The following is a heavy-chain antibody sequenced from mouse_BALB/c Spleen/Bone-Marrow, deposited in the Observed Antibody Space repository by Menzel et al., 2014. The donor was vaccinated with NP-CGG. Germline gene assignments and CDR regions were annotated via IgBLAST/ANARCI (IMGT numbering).Heavy chain of an antibody. CDR3: ARILYWYFDV. Sequence: QVQLKESGPELVKPGASVKISCKASGYTFTDYYINWVQQKPGQGLEWIGWIYPGSGNTKYNEKSKGKATLTVDTSSSTAYMQLSSLTSEDTAVYFCARILYWYFDVWGAGTTVTVSS. J-gene: IGHJ1*01. CDR1: GYTFTDYY. CDR2: IYPGSGNT. V-gene: IGHV1-84*02.